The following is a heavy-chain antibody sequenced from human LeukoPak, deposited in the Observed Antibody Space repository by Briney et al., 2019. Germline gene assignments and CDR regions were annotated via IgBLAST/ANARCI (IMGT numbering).Heavy chain of an antibody. D-gene: IGHD3-10*01. J-gene: IGHJ4*02. Sequence: PGKSLRLSCAASGFTFSSYGMHWVRQAPGKGLEWVAVTWYDGRNNYYAASARGRFTISRDNSKDTLYLQMNSLRADDTAVYYCARRISGSQNDYWGQGTLVTVSS. CDR2: TWYDGRNN. V-gene: IGHV3-33*01. CDR3: ARRISGSQNDY. CDR1: GFTFSSYG.